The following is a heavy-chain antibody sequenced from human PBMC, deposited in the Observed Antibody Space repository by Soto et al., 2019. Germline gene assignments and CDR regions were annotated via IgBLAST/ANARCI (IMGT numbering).Heavy chain of an antibody. CDR3: ARGRTWGARDFDY. V-gene: IGHV1-18*01. D-gene: IGHD3-16*01. J-gene: IGHJ4*02. Sequence: QVQLVQSGGGVKRPGASVRVSCKASGYTFNTYGISWVRQAPGQGLEWMGWISTYNGHADYAQKFQVRVTMTTDTSTNTVYMELRGLRSDDTAVYYCARGRTWGARDFDYWGQGTLVTVSS. CDR1: GYTFNTYG. CDR2: ISTYNGHA.